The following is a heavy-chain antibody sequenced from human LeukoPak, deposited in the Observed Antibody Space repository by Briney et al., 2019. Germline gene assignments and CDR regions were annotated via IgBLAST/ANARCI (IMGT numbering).Heavy chain of an antibody. Sequence: GASVKVSCKASGYTFTGYYMHWVRQAPGQGLEWMGRINPNSGGTNYAQKFQGRVTMTRETSISTDYMELSRLRSDDTAVYYCARDRRYCSSTSCLGYYYYYMDVWGKGTTVTVSS. D-gene: IGHD2-2*01. CDR2: INPNSGGT. J-gene: IGHJ6*03. V-gene: IGHV1-2*06. CDR1: GYTFTGYY. CDR3: ARDRRYCSSTSCLGYYYYYMDV.